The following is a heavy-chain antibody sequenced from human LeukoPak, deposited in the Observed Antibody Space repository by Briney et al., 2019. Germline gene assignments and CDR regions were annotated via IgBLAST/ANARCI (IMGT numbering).Heavy chain of an antibody. CDR1: GFTFDDYA. Sequence: GGSLRLSCAASGFTFDDYAMHWVRQAPGKGLEWVSGISWSGYIIGYADSIKGRFTISRDNAQNSLHLQMNSLRAEDTAIYFCARDFRIYYGSGSYGSRFDPWGQGTLVTVSS. J-gene: IGHJ5*02. CDR2: ISWSGYII. D-gene: IGHD3-10*01. CDR3: ARDFRIYYGSGSYGSRFDP. V-gene: IGHV3-9*01.